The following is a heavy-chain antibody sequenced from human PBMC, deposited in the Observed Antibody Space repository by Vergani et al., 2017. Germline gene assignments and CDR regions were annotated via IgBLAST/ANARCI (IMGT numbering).Heavy chain of an antibody. D-gene: IGHD3-3*01. CDR2: MNPNSGNT. Sequence: QVQLVQSGAEVKKPGASVKVSCKASGYTFTSYDINWVRQATGQGLEWMGWMNPNSGNTGYAQKFQGRVTMTRNTSISTAYMELSSLSSEDTAVYYCARAYYDFWSGYYNAFDIWGQGTMVTVSS. CDR1: GYTFTSYD. J-gene: IGHJ3*02. V-gene: IGHV1-8*01. CDR3: ARAYYDFWSGYYNAFDI.